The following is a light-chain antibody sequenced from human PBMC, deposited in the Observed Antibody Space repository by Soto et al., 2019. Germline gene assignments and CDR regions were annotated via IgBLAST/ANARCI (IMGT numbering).Light chain of an antibody. CDR1: QSVSSSY. CDR3: QLFGREPYT. Sequence: EIVLTQSPGTLSLSPGERATLSCRASQSVSSSYLAWYQQKPGQAPRLLIYGASSRATGIPDRFSGSGSGTDFPLPIRRLEPEALGGYYCQLFGREPYTFGRGTKLRI. V-gene: IGKV3-20*01. J-gene: IGKJ2*01. CDR2: GAS.